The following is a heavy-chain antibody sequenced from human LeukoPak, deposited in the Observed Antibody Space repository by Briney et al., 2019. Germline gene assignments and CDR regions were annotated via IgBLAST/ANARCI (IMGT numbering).Heavy chain of an antibody. CDR3: ARDSYCLAPDPYYYMDV. CDR1: GGTFSSYA. V-gene: IGHV1-69*05. J-gene: IGHJ6*03. Sequence: ASVKVSCKASGGTFSSYAISWVRQAPGQGLEWMGGIIPIFGTANYAQKFQGRVTITTDESTSTAYMELSSLRSEDTAVYYCARDSYCLAPDPYYYMDVWGKGTTVTVSS. D-gene: IGHD1-14*01. CDR2: IIPIFGTA.